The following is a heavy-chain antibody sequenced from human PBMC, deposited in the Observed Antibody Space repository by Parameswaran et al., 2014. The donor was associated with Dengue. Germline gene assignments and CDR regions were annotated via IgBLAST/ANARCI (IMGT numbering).Heavy chain of an antibody. CDR2: ISSSGSTI. CDR3: ARGSLGSSGWYDPH. Sequence: KWIRQPPGTGWQWLSYISSSGSTIYYADSVKGRFTVSRDNAKKSLYLQMNSLRDEDTAVYYYARGSLGSSGWYDPHWGQGSLVTVSS. J-gene: IGHJ4*02. V-gene: IGHV3-48*02. D-gene: IGHD6-19*01.